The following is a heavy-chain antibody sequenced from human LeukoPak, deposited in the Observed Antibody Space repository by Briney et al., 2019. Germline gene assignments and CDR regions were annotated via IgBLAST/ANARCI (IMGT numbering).Heavy chain of an antibody. V-gene: IGHV4-59*01. Sequence: PSETLSLTCTVSGGSISSYYWSWIRQPPGKGLEWIGYIYYSGSTNYNPSLKSRVTISVDTSKSQFSLKLSSVTAADTAVYYCARAPSFGVVTEDAFDIWGQGTMVTVSS. J-gene: IGHJ3*02. D-gene: IGHD3-3*01. CDR3: ARAPSFGVVTEDAFDI. CDR2: IYYSGST. CDR1: GGSISSYY.